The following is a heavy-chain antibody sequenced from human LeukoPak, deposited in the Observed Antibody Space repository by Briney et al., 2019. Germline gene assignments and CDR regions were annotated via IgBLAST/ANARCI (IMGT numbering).Heavy chain of an antibody. Sequence: ASVKVSCKASGYTFTGYYMHWVRQAPGQGLEWMGWMNPNSGNTGYAQKFQGRVTMTRNTSISTAYMELSSLRSEDTAVYYCARRFYGGNSPWGQGTLVTVSS. CDR1: GYTFTGYY. D-gene: IGHD4-23*01. CDR2: MNPNSGNT. J-gene: IGHJ5*02. V-gene: IGHV1-8*02. CDR3: ARRFYGGNSP.